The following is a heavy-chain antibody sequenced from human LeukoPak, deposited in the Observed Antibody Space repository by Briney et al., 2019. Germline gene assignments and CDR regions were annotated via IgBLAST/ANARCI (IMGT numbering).Heavy chain of an antibody. J-gene: IGHJ4*02. Sequence: PGGSLRLSCAASGFTFDGYGMSWVRQAPGKGLVWVSRINSDGSNTNYADSVKGRFTISRDNAKNTLYLQMNSLRAEDTAIYYCAKPARVGAVDYWGQGTLVTVSS. CDR1: GFTFDGYG. D-gene: IGHD6-13*01. V-gene: IGHV3-74*01. CDR2: INSDGSNT. CDR3: AKPARVGAVDY.